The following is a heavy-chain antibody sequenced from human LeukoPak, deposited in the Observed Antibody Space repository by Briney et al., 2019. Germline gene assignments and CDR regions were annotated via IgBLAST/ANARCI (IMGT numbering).Heavy chain of an antibody. CDR3: ARGYGVMVRGVIITRVDY. D-gene: IGHD3-10*01. Sequence: GASVKVSCKASGYTFTSYDINWVRQATGQGLEWMGWMNPKSGNTGYAQKFQGRVTMTRNTSISTAYMELRSLRSEDTAVYYCARGYGVMVRGVIITRVDYWGQGTLVTVS. J-gene: IGHJ4*02. V-gene: IGHV1-8*01. CDR1: GYTFTSYD. CDR2: MNPKSGNT.